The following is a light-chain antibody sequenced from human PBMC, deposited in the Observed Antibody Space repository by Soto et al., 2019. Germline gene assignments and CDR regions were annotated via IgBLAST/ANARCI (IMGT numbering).Light chain of an antibody. CDR1: QGISSL. Sequence: DIQMTQSPSSVSASVGDRVTITCRASQGISSLLASYQQKPEKAPKLVIYDASSLQSGVPSRFSGSGSGTDFTLTISSLQPEDFATYYCQQANSFPLTFGGGTKVEI. CDR2: DAS. V-gene: IGKV1-12*01. CDR3: QQANSFPLT. J-gene: IGKJ4*01.